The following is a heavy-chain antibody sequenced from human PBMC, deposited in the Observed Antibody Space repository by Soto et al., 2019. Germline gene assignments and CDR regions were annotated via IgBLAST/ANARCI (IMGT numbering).Heavy chain of an antibody. CDR2: ISSNSAYI. CDR3: TRDASRDSSARGWFDP. D-gene: IGHD6-13*01. CDR1: GFTFRSFT. Sequence: GGSLRLSGAASGFTFRSFTMNWVRQAPWKGLEWVSTISSNSAYIYYTDALRGRFTISRDNAKNSLHLQMNSLRAEDTAVYYCTRDASRDSSARGWFDPVGPGTLVKVS. J-gene: IGHJ5*02. V-gene: IGHV3-21*01.